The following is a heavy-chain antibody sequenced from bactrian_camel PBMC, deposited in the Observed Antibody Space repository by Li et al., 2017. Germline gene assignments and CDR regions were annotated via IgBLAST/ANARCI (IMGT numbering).Heavy chain of an antibody. J-gene: IGHJ4*01. V-gene: IGHV3S63*01. CDR2: MDSDGTT. CDR1: RGFDDADAE. Sequence: HVQLVESGGGSVQIGGSLTLACAASRGFDDADAEWGWFRQAPGKEREGVASMDSDGTTAYKHPVKGRATISIDNAENTLYLQMNSLKPEDTAIYYCAAAKGLPDLLRGGYLSARSYNYWGRGTQVTVS. CDR3: AAAKGLPDLLRGGYLSARSYNY. D-gene: IGHD3*01.